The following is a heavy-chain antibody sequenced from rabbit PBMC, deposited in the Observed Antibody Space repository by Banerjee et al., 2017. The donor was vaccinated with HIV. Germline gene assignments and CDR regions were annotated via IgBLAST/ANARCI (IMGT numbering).Heavy chain of an antibody. CDR1: GFSFISSYY. J-gene: IGHJ4*01. V-gene: IGHV1S40*01. CDR2: IDAGSSGST. Sequence: QSLEESGGDLVKPGASLTLTCTASGFSFISSYYMCWVRQAPGKGLEWIACIDAGSSGSTYYASWAKGRFTISKTSSTTVTLQMTSLTAADTATYFCARGSAGNLWGPGTLVTVS. CDR3: ARGSAGNL. D-gene: IGHD4-2*01.